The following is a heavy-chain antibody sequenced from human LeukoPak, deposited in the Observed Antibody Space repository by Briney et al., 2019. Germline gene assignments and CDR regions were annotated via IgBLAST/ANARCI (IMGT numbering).Heavy chain of an antibody. Sequence: SETLSLTCTVSGGSISSSSYYWGWVRQPPGKGLEWIGEIYHSGSTNYNPSLKSRVTISVDKSKNQFSLKLSAVTAADTAMYYCAREDAVSSDDAFDLWGQGTMVTVS. CDR1: GGSISSSSYY. CDR3: AREDAVSSDDAFDL. CDR2: IYHSGST. J-gene: IGHJ3*01. D-gene: IGHD6-19*01. V-gene: IGHV4-39*07.